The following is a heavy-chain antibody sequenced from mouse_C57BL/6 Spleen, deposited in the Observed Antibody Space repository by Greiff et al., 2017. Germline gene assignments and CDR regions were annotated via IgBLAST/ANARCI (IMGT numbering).Heavy chain of an antibody. CDR2: IDPEDGDT. Sequence: VQLQQSGAELVRPGASVKLSCTASGFTFKDYYMHWVKQRPEQGLEWIGRIDPEDGDTEYAPKFQGKATMTAATSSNTAYLQLSSLTSEDTAVYYCTTEGYWGQGTLVTVSA. J-gene: IGHJ3*01. V-gene: IGHV14-1*01. CDR3: TTEGY. CDR1: GFTFKDYY.